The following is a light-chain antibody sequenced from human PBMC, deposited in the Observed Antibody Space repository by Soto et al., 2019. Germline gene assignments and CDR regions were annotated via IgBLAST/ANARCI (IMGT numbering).Light chain of an antibody. J-gene: IGLJ1*01. CDR2: EVT. CDR3: ASYAGTRLFV. CDR1: SSDVGFYNF. Sequence: QSVLTQPPSASGSPGQSLTISCTGTSSDVGFYNFVSWYQQRPGKAPKLVIYEVTKRSSGVPDRFSGSKSGSTASLTVSGLQAEDEADYYCASYAGTRLFVFGSGINVTV. V-gene: IGLV2-8*01.